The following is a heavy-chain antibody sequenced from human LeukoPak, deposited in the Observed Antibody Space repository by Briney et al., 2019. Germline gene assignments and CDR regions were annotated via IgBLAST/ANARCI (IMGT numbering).Heavy chain of an antibody. CDR3: ARDSLFVDTAMVNFDY. J-gene: IGHJ4*02. Sequence: ASVKVSCKASGYTFTSYGISWVRQAPGQGLEWMGWMSAYNGNTNYAQKLQGRVTMTTDTSTSTAYMELRSLRSDDTAVYYCARDSLFVDTAMVNFDYWGQGTLVTVSS. V-gene: IGHV1-18*01. CDR2: MSAYNGNT. CDR1: GYTFTSYG. D-gene: IGHD5-18*01.